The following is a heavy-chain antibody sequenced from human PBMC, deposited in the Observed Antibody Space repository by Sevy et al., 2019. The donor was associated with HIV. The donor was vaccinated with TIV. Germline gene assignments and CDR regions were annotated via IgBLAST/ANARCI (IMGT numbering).Heavy chain of an antibody. CDR3: GGVGQWLVQSRAFDY. D-gene: IGHD6-19*01. CDR1: GFTFSSYA. CDR2: ISYDGSNK. J-gene: IGHJ4*02. V-gene: IGHV3-30-3*01. Sequence: GGSLRLSCAASGFTFSSYAIHWVRQAPGKGLEWVAVISYDGSNKYYADSVKGRFTISRDNSKNTLYLQMNSLRAEDTGVYYCGGVGQWLVQSRAFDYWGQGTLVTVSS.